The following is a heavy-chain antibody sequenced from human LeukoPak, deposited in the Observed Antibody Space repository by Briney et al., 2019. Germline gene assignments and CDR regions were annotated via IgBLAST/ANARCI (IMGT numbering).Heavy chain of an antibody. CDR2: ISSSSSYI. J-gene: IGHJ4*02. Sequence: GGSLRLSCAASGFTFSSYSLNWVRQAPGKGLEWVSSISSSSSYIYYADSVKGRFTISRDNAKNSLYLQMNSLRAEDTAVYYCARDLRGDYDYWGQGTLVTVSS. V-gene: IGHV3-21*01. CDR3: ARDLRGDYDY. CDR1: GFTFSSYS. D-gene: IGHD4-17*01.